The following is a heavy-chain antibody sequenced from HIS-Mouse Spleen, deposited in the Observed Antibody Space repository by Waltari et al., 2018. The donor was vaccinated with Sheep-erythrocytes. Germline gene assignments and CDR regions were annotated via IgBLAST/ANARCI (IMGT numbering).Heavy chain of an antibody. D-gene: IGHD1-26*01. CDR1: GGSISSYY. CDR3: ARLELGQFDY. J-gene: IGHJ4*02. Sequence: QVQLQESGPGLVKPSETLSLTCTVSGGSISSYYWSWIRQPPGKGLGWSGYIYYSGSTNYNPSLKSRVTISVDTSKNQFALKLSSVTAADTAVYYCARLELGQFDYWGQGTLFTVSS. V-gene: IGHV4-59*08. CDR2: IYYSGST.